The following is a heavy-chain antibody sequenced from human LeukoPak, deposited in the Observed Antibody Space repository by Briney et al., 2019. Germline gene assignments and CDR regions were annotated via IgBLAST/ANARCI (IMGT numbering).Heavy chain of an antibody. CDR2: INRDGSTT. V-gene: IGHV3-74*01. CDR1: GFTLSTYC. J-gene: IGHJ3*02. Sequence: GGSLRLSCAASGFTLSTYCMNWVRQAPGKGLVWVSRINRDGSTTTYADSVKGRFTISRDNAKNTLYLQMSSLSAEDTAVYYCARVRDDFWSSYYRAAFDTWGRGTMFTVSS. CDR3: ARVRDDFWSSYYRAAFDT. D-gene: IGHD3-3*01.